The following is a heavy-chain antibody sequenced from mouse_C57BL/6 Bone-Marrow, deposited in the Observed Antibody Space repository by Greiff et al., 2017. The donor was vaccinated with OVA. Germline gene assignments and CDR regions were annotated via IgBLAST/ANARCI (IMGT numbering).Heavy chain of an antibody. CDR1: GYTFTTYP. J-gene: IGHJ3*01. D-gene: IGHD2-4*01. V-gene: IGHV1-47*01. Sequence: QVQLKQSGAELVKPGASVKMSCKASGYTFTTYPIEWMKQNHGKSLEWIGNFHPYNDDTKYNEKFKGKATLTVEKSSSTVYLELSRLTSDDSAVDYCARPGDYDGDWFAYWGQGTLVTVSA. CDR3: ARPGDYDGDWFAY. CDR2: FHPYNDDT.